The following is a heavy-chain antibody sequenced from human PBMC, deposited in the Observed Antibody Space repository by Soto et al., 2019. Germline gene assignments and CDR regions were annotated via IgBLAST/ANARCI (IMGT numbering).Heavy chain of an antibody. CDR2: IKQDGSEK. CDR1: GFTFSSYW. CDR3: ARAVTTLYYYYYYYMDV. J-gene: IGHJ6*03. V-gene: IGHV3-7*01. D-gene: IGHD4-17*01. Sequence: GGSLRLSCAASGFTFSSYWMSWVRQAPGKGLEWVANIKQDGSEKYYVDSVKGRFTISRGNAKNSLYLQMNSLRAEDTAVYYCARAVTTLYYYYYYYMDVWGKGTTVTVSS.